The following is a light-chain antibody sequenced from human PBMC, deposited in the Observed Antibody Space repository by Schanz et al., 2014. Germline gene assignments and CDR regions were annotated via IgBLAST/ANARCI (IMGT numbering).Light chain of an antibody. CDR2: GDT. Sequence: QSALTQPASASGSPGQSITISCTGTSSDVGSSNLVSWYQQHPNKAPKLMIYGDTKRPSGVSNRFSGSKSGNTASLTISGLQAEDEADYYCCSYASSTTPVIFGGGTKLTVL. J-gene: IGLJ2*01. CDR1: SSDVGSSNL. V-gene: IGLV2-23*01. CDR3: CSYASSTTPVI.